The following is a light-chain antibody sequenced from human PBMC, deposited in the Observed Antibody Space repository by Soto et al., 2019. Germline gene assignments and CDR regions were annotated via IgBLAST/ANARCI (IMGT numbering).Light chain of an antibody. Sequence: EIVMTQSPATLSVSPGERATLSFSASQSVSSNSAWYQQKPGQAPRLLIYGASTRATGIPARFSGSGSGTEFTLTISSLQSEDFAVYYCQQYNNWPPTFGQGTNLEIK. CDR2: GAS. V-gene: IGKV3-15*01. CDR3: QQYNNWPPT. J-gene: IGKJ2*01. CDR1: QSVSSN.